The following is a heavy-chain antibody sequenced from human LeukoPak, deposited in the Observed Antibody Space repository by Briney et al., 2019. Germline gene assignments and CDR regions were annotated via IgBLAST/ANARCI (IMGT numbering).Heavy chain of an antibody. Sequence: PETLSLTRTVSRGSMCDDYWSCVRHPPEERLGCIGYIDYSVRTNYNPSLKSRLTISLDTSKNQFSLKLTSVTPADTAVYYCARGALGYCSGGNCYGSCFDPWGQGTLVTVSS. D-gene: IGHD2-15*01. CDR3: ARGALGYCSGGNCYGSCFDP. J-gene: IGHJ5*02. CDR1: RGSMCDDY. CDR2: IDYSVRT. V-gene: IGHV4-59*01.